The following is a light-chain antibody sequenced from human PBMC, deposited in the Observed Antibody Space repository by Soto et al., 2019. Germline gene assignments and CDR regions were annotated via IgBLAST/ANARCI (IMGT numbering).Light chain of an antibody. CDR2: EGS. V-gene: IGLV2-23*01. CDR1: SSDVGSDNL. J-gene: IGLJ2*01. Sequence: QSALTQPASVSGSPGQSITISCTGTSSDVGSDNLVSWYQQHPGKAPKLMIYEGSKRPSGVSNRFTASKYGNTASLTISGLQAEDEAYYYCCSYAGSSTVVFGGGTQLTVL. CDR3: CSYAGSSTVV.